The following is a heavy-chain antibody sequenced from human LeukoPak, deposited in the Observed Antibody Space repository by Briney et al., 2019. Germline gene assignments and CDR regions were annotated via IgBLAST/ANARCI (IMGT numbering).Heavy chain of an antibody. V-gene: IGHV3-21*01. CDR2: ISSSSSYI. CDR1: GFTFSSYA. D-gene: IGHD3-22*01. J-gene: IGHJ4*02. Sequence: GGSLRLSCAASGFTFSSYAMSWVRQAPGKGLEWVSSISSSSSYIYYADSVKGRFTISRDNAKNSPYLQMNSLRAEDTAVYYCARGFGGLTMIELVDYFDYWGQGTLVTVSS. CDR3: ARGFGGLTMIELVDYFDY.